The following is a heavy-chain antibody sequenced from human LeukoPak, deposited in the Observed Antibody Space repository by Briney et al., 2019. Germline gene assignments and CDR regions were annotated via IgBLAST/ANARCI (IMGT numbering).Heavy chain of an antibody. Sequence: PGGSLRLSCAASGFSLSYYWMSWVRQAPGKGLEWVANIKQDGSEKYYVDSVKGRFTISRDNAENSLYLQMNSLRAEDTAVYYCARYGNGAWLGHYAFDMWGQGTMVTVFS. CDR2: IKQDGSEK. CDR3: ARYGNGAWLGHYAFDM. D-gene: IGHD6-19*01. CDR1: GFSLSYYW. V-gene: IGHV3-7*01. J-gene: IGHJ3*02.